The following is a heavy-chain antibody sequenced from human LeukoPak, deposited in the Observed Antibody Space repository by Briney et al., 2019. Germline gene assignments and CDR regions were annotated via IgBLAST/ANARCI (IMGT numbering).Heavy chain of an antibody. Sequence: ASGKVSCKASGYTFTSYYMHWVRQAAGHGLEWRGIINPRGGSTTYAQKFQGRVTMTRDLSTSTVYMELSSLRSEDTAVYYCARDHYYDSSGYSDAFDIWGQGTMVTVS. V-gene: IGHV1-46*01. CDR3: ARDHYYDSSGYSDAFDI. J-gene: IGHJ3*02. D-gene: IGHD3-22*01. CDR1: GYTFTSYY. CDR2: INPRGGST.